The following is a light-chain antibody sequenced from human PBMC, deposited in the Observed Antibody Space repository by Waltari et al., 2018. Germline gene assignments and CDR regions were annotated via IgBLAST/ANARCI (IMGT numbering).Light chain of an antibody. CDR2: GAS. CDR3: QQYGSSPGWT. Sequence: EIVLTQSPGTLPLSPGERATLSCRASQRVSSSYLAWYQQKPGQAPRLLIYGASSRATGIPDRFSGSGSGTDFTLTISRLEPEDFAVYYCQQYGSSPGWTFGQGTKVEIK. J-gene: IGKJ1*01. CDR1: QRVSSSY. V-gene: IGKV3-20*01.